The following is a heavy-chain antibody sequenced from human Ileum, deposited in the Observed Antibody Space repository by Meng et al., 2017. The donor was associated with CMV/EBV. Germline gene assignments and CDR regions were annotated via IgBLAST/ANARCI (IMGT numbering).Heavy chain of an antibody. D-gene: IGHD1-7*01. J-gene: IGHJ6*02. CDR3: ARLGTGTTQYYYYYGMDV. CDR1: GGTFSSYA. V-gene: IGHV1-69*10. CDR2: IIPILGIA. Sequence: SVKVSCKASGGTFSSYAISWVRQAPGQGLEWMGGIIPILGIANYAQKFQGRVTITADKSTSTAYMELSSLRSEDTAVYYCARLGTGTTQYYYYYGMDVWGQGTTVTV.